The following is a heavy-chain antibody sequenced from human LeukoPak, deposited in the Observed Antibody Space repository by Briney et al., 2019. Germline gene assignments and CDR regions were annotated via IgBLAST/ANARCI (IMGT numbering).Heavy chain of an antibody. V-gene: IGHV3-23*01. Sequence: PGGPLRLSCAASGFTFRYYAMNWVRQAPGKGLEWVSVISDSGDSTYYADSVKGRFTISRDNSKNTLYLQLNSLRVEDMAVYYCAKVKQQQLVGGFDHWGQGTLVTVSS. J-gene: IGHJ4*02. D-gene: IGHD6-13*01. CDR1: GFTFRYYA. CDR2: ISDSGDST. CDR3: AKVKQQQLVGGFDH.